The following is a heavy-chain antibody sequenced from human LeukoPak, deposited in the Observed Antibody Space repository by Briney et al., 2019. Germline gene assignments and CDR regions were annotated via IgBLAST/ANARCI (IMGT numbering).Heavy chain of an antibody. CDR2: INEDGRST. J-gene: IGHJ6*03. Sequence: GGSLRLSCAASGFTFDDHAMHWVRQAPGKGLEWVSLINEDGRSTYYAGSVKGRFTISRDNSKNSLYLQMNSLRTEDTALYYCAKDIRWRVYYMDVWGKGTTVTVSS. CDR1: GFTFDDHA. V-gene: IGHV3-43*02. D-gene: IGHD2-15*01. CDR3: AKDIRWRVYYMDV.